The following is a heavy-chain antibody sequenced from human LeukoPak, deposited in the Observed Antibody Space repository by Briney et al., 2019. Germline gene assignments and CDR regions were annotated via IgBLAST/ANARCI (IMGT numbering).Heavy chain of an antibody. D-gene: IGHD2-2*01. CDR2: LQSGGGT. CDR3: ARAGLPGAFDS. J-gene: IGHJ3*02. V-gene: IGHV3-53*01. Sequence: GGSLRLSCAASGFTAISNYLSWFRPAPRKGLEWVSVLQSGGGTFYADSVKGRFTISRDNSKNTLYLQMNSLRAEDTAVYYCARAGLPGAFDSWGQGTMVTVSS. CDR1: GFTAISNY.